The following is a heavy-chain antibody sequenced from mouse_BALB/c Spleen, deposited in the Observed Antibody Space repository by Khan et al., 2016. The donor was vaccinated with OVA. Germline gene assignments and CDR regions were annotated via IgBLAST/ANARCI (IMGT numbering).Heavy chain of an antibody. Sequence: QVQLKESGAELMKPGASVKISCKATGYTFSSYWIEWVKQRPGHGLEWIGEILPGSGSNNYNEKFKGKATFTADTSSNTADMQLSSLTSEDSAVYYCARGNYYGSSSWFGYWGQGTLVTVS. CDR2: ILPGSGSN. V-gene: IGHV1-9*01. CDR3: ARGNYYGSSSWFGY. CDR1: GYTFSSYW. D-gene: IGHD1-1*01. J-gene: IGHJ3*01.